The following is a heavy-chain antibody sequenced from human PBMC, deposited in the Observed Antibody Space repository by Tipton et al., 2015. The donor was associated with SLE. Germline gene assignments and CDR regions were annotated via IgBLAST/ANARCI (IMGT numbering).Heavy chain of an antibody. Sequence: APGKGLEWVANIKQDGSEKYYADSVKGRFTISRDNSKNTLYLQMNSLRAEDTAVYYCARRAGRDGYNPPLDYWGQGPLVPVPS. V-gene: IGHV3-7*01. CDR2: IKQDGSEK. J-gene: IGHJ4*02. D-gene: IGHD5-24*01. CDR3: ARRAGRDGYNPPLDY.